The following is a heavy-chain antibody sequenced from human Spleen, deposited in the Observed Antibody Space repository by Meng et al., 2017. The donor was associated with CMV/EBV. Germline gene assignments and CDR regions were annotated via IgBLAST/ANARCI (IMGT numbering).Heavy chain of an antibody. V-gene: IGHV3-30*02. Sequence: GGSLRLSCAAPGFTFRSYGMEWASQAPGQGLESVAIRRSDGVNEQYEDSVKGRVTIARDDSKNSLFLQMNSLRAEDTALYYCARNHDFTNYGVYWGQGTLVTVSS. CDR3: ARNHDFTNYGVY. D-gene: IGHD4-11*01. CDR1: GFTFRSYG. CDR2: RRSDGVNE. J-gene: IGHJ4*02.